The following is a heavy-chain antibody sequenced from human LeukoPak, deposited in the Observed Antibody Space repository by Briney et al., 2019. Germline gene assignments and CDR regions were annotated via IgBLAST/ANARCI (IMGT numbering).Heavy chain of an antibody. D-gene: IGHD3-16*01. V-gene: IGHV4-31*03. CDR3: ARLRLSGGLDY. J-gene: IGHJ4*02. Sequence: SQTLSLTCTVSGGSIRSGDYYWSWIRQHPGKGLEWIGYIYFSGSTYYNPSLKSRLIISVDTSKNQFSLRLSSVTAADTAVFYCARLRLSGGLDYWGQGTLVTVSS. CDR2: IYFSGST. CDR1: GGSIRSGDYY.